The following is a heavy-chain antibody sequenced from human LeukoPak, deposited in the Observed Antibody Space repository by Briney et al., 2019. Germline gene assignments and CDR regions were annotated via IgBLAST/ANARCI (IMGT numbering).Heavy chain of an antibody. Sequence: SETLSLTCAVYGGSFSGYYWSWIRQPPGKGLEWIGEINHSGSTNYNPSLKSRVTISVDTSKNQFSLKLSSVTAADTAVYYCARRSSRAQTFSPRPFDYWGQGTLVTVSS. CDR2: INHSGST. D-gene: IGHD6-6*01. J-gene: IGHJ4*02. CDR3: ARRSSRAQTFSPRPFDY. V-gene: IGHV4-34*01. CDR1: GGSFSGYY.